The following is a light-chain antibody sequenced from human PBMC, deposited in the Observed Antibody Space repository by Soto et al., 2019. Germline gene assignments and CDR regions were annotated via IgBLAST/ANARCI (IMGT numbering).Light chain of an antibody. CDR2: KIS. CDR3: VQTTLAPFT. Sequence: DLVLTQTPLSLPVTLGQPASISCRSSQGLRHADGSTYLSWLQQRPGQPPRLLIYKISNRFSGVPDRFSGSAAGTHFTLKISRVEAEDVGVYYCVQTTLAPFTFGQGTRLEIK. V-gene: IGKV2-24*01. J-gene: IGKJ2*01. CDR1: QGLRHADGSTY.